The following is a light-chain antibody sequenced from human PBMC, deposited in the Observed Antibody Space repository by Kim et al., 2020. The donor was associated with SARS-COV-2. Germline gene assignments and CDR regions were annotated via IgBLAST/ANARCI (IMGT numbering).Light chain of an antibody. CDR1: QSISSW. Sequence: ASVGDRVTITCRASQSISSWLAWYQQKPGTAPKLLIYKASNLESGVPSRFSGSGSGTEFTLTISSLHPDDFATYYCQQYYTDPATFGQGTKVEIK. V-gene: IGKV1-5*03. CDR3: QQYYTDPAT. CDR2: KAS. J-gene: IGKJ1*01.